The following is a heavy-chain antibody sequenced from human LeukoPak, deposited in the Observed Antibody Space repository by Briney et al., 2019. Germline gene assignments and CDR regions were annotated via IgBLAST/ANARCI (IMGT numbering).Heavy chain of an antibody. J-gene: IGHJ4*02. V-gene: IGHV3-15*01. D-gene: IGHD6-25*01. CDR3: TTDLGGLAAVGLSEY. CDR2: IKSRTDGGTT. CDR1: GFTCSNAW. Sequence: GGSLRLSCAASGFTCSNAWMSWVRQVPGKGLEWVGRIKSRTDGGTTDYAAPVKGRFIISTDDSKNTLYLQMNSLKTEDTAVYYCTTDLGGLAAVGLSEYWGQGTLVTVSS.